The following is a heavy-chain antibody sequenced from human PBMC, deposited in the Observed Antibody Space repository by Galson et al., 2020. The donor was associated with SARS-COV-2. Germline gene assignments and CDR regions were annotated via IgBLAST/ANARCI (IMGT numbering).Heavy chain of an antibody. D-gene: IGHD4-17*01. CDR1: GTSISSGSYS. V-gene: IGHV4-30-2*01. CDR3: ARLHYGEYAPEAFDI. Sequence: SETLSLTCAVPGTSISSGSYSWHWIRQPPGKGLEWIGYISHSGGTYHNPSLKSRVTISGDRSKNQFSLRLSSVTAADTAVYYCARLHYGEYAPEAFDIWGPGTRVTVAS. CDR2: ISHSGGT. J-gene: IGHJ3*02.